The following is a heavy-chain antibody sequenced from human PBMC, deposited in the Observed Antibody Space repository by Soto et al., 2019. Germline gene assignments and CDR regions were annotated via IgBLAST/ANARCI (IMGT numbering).Heavy chain of an antibody. V-gene: IGHV4-59*08. J-gene: IGHJ4*02. CDR1: GGSISSYY. CDR3: ASMGYHYGSGSYPLDY. CDR2: IDNSGST. D-gene: IGHD3-10*01. Sequence: QVQLQESGPGLVKPSETLSLTCTVSGGSISSYYWTWIRQPPGKGLEWIGFIDNSGSTNYNPSLRGRVTISVDTSKNQFSLQLRSVTAADTAVYDCASMGYHYGSGSYPLDYWGQGTLVTVSS.